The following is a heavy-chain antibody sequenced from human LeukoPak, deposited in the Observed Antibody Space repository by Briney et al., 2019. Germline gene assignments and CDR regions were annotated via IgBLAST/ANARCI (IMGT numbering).Heavy chain of an antibody. V-gene: IGHV3-21*01. D-gene: IGHD3-22*01. CDR2: ISSGSSFM. J-gene: IGHJ5*02. CDR3: ARDYYDSSGSSWFDP. CDR1: GYTFSRYS. Sequence: GGSLRLSCAASGYTFSRYSMNWVRQAPGKGLEWVSSISSGSSFMYYADSVKGRFTISRDNAKNSLYLQMNSLRAKDTALYYCARDYYDSSGSSWFDPWGQGTLVTVSS.